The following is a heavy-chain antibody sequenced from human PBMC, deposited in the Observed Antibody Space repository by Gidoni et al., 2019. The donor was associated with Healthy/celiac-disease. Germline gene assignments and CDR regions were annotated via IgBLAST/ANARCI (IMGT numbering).Heavy chain of an antibody. V-gene: IGHV4-34*01. Sequence: QVQLQQWGAGLLQPSETLSLTCAVYGGSFSGYYWSWIRQPPGKGLEWIGEINHSGSTNYNPSLKSRVTISVDTSKNQFSLKLSSVTAADTAVYYCAREEVTMVRGVSLFDYWGQGTLVTVSS. D-gene: IGHD3-10*01. J-gene: IGHJ4*02. CDR1: GGSFSGYY. CDR2: INHSGST. CDR3: AREEVTMVRGVSLFDY.